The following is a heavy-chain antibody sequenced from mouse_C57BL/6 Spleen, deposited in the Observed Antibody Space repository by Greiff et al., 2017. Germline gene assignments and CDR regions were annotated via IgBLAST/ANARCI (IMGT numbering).Heavy chain of an antibody. Sequence: QVQLQQPGAELVKPGASVKMSCKASGYTFTSYWITWVKQRPGQGLEWIGDIYPGSGSTNYNEKFKGKATLTVDTSSSTAYMQLSSLTSEDSAVYDCARNPIYYDYDAMDYWGQGTSVTVSS. CDR2: IYPGSGST. CDR1: GYTFTSYW. V-gene: IGHV1-55*01. D-gene: IGHD2-1*01. CDR3: ARNPIYYDYDAMDY. J-gene: IGHJ4*01.